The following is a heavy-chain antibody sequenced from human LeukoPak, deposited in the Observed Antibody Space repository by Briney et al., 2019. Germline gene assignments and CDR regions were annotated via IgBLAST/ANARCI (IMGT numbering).Heavy chain of an antibody. J-gene: IGHJ4*02. CDR1: GASFSSYY. CDR3: ARDRRPEGFDY. Sequence: SETLSLTCTVSGASFSSYYWSWVRQPPGKGLEGIGYFYYSGSTNYNYNPSLKSRVTMSVDTSKNQFSLKLYSVTAADTAVYYCARDRRPEGFDYWGQGTLVTVSS. V-gene: IGHV4-59*01. CDR2: FYYSGSTNY.